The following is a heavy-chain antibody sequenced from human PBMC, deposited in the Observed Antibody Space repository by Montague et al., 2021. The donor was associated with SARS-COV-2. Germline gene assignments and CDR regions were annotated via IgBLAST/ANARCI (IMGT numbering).Heavy chain of an antibody. V-gene: IGHV4-4*02. CDR2: IYHSGST. CDR3: AGRGAGWFGRNPERMDY. D-gene: IGHD3-10*01. CDR1: GGSISSSKW. Sequence: SETLSLTCAVSGGSISSSKWWSWVRQPPGKGLEWIGEIYHSGSTNYNPSLKSRVTISVDKSKNQFSLKLSSVTAAATAAYYWAGRGAGWFGRNPERMDYWGQGTLVTVSS. J-gene: IGHJ4*02.